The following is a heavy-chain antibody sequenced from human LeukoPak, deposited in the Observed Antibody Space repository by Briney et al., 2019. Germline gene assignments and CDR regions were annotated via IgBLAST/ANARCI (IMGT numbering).Heavy chain of an antibody. CDR2: ISGSGGST. Sequence: GGSLRLSCATSGFTFSSYAMSWVRQAPGKGLEWVSAISGSGGSTYYADSVKGRFTISRDNSKNTLYLQMNSLRAEDTAVYYCAKDLKWELPSSANYWGQGTLVTVSS. J-gene: IGHJ4*02. D-gene: IGHD1-26*01. CDR1: GFTFSSYA. CDR3: AKDLKWELPSSANY. V-gene: IGHV3-23*01.